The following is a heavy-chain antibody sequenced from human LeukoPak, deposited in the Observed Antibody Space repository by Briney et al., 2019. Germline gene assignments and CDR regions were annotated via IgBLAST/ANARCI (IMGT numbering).Heavy chain of an antibody. CDR1: GGSISGSF. CDR2: IYYSGST. V-gene: IGHV4-59*01. Sequence: SETLSLTCTVSGGSISGSFWGWIRQPPGKGLEWIGYIYYSGSTNYNPSLKSRVTISVDTSKNQFSLKLSSVTAADTAVYYCARDKGGESDAFDIWGQGTMVTVSS. J-gene: IGHJ3*02. D-gene: IGHD3-10*01. CDR3: ARDKGGESDAFDI.